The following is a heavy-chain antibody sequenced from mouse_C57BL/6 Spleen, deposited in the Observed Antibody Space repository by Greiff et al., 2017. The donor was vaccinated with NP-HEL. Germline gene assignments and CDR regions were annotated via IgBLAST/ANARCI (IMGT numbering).Heavy chain of an antibody. CDR1: GFTFSDYY. V-gene: IGHV5-16*01. CDR2: INYDGSST. J-gene: IGHJ2*01. D-gene: IGHD1-1*01. Sequence: EVQVVESEGGLVQPGSSMKLSCTASGFTFSDYYMAWVRQVPEKGLEWVANINYDGSSTYYLDSLKSRFIISRDNAKNILYLQMSSLKSEDTATYYCARGEVYYYGSSSYFDYWGQGTTLTVSS. CDR3: ARGEVYYYGSSSYFDY.